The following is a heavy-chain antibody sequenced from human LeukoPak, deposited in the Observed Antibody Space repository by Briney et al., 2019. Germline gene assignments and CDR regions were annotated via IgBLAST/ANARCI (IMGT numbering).Heavy chain of an antibody. V-gene: IGHV3-23*01. Sequence: PGGSLRLSCAASGFTFSSYAMSWVRQAPGKGLEWVSAISGTGGSTYYADSVKGRLTISRDNSKNTLYLQMNSLRAEDTAVYYCAPPPNGSGTHGINGGQGTLVTVSS. CDR1: GFTFSSYA. CDR2: ISGTGGST. J-gene: IGHJ4*02. D-gene: IGHD3-10*01. CDR3: APPPNGSGTHGIN.